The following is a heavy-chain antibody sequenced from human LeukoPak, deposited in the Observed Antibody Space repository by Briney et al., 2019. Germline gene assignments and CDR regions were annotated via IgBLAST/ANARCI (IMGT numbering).Heavy chain of an antibody. J-gene: IGHJ4*02. V-gene: IGHV4-4*08. Sequence: PSETLSLTCTVSGGSISSYYWSWIRQPPGKGLEWIGRIYTSGGTNYNPSLKSRVTISVDTSKNQFSLKLSSVTAADTAVYYCARGGYSSGWEDYWGQGTLVTVSS. CDR1: GGSISSYY. CDR2: IYTSGGT. D-gene: IGHD6-19*01. CDR3: ARGGYSSGWEDY.